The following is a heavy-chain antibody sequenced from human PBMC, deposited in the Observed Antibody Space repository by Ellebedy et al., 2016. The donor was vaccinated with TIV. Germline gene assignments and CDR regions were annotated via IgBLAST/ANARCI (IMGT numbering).Heavy chain of an antibody. V-gene: IGHV3-48*02. Sequence: GESLKISCAVSGLSGYSMNWVRQAPGKGLEWVSYISQRGTVIFYADSVKGRFTTSRDNAKNSLYLEMNSLRDEDTAVYYCALDLNRGYDCSYWGPGTLVTVSS. CDR3: ALDLNRGYDCSY. CDR1: GLSGYS. J-gene: IGHJ1*01. D-gene: IGHD5-12*01. CDR2: ISQRGTVI.